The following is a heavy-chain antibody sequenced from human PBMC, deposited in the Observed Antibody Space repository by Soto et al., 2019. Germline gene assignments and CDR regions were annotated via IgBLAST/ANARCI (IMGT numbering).Heavy chain of an antibody. Sequence: VSLRLSCAASGFTFDDYTMHWVRQAPGKGLEWVSLISWDGCSTYYADSVKGRFTISRDNSKNSLYLQMNSLRTEDTALYYCAKDMAYYYDSSGPGPLDYWGQGTLVTVSS. J-gene: IGHJ4*02. D-gene: IGHD3-22*01. CDR3: AKDMAYYYDSSGPGPLDY. CDR2: ISWDGCST. CDR1: GFTFDDYT. V-gene: IGHV3-43*01.